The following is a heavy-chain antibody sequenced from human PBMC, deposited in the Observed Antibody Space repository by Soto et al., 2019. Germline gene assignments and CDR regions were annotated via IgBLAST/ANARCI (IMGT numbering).Heavy chain of an antibody. CDR3: AYASSTAAFDI. Sequence: GGSLRLSCAASGFTFSSYGLHWVRQAPGKGLEWVAVIWFDGSNKFYADSVRGRFTISRDNSKNTLYLQMNSLRAEDTAVYYWAYASSTAAFDIWGQGTMVTVSS. J-gene: IGHJ3*02. V-gene: IGHV3-30*02. D-gene: IGHD1-26*01. CDR2: IWFDGSNK. CDR1: GFTFSSYG.